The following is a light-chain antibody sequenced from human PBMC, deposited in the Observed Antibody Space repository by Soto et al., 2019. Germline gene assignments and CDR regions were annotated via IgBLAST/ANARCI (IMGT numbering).Light chain of an antibody. Sequence: QSALTQPASVSGSPGQSISISCTGTSSDVGGYNYVSWYQQHPGKAPKLIIYEVTNRPPGVSNRFSGSKSGNTASLTISGLQAEVEADYYCISYRSGSTLVFGGGTKLTVL. V-gene: IGLV2-14*01. J-gene: IGLJ3*02. CDR3: ISYRSGSTLV. CDR1: SSDVGGYNY. CDR2: EVT.